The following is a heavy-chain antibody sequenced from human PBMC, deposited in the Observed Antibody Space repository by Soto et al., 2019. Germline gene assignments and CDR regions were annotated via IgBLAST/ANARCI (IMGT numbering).Heavy chain of an antibody. CDR2: ISYDGNEK. V-gene: IGHV3-30*18. Sequence: QVQLVESGGGVVQPGRSLRLSCAASGFTFSTYGMHWVRQTPGKGLEWVAVISYDGNEKHYADSVKGRFTISRDNSKDTLSLQMNSLRAEDTAVYYCAKEGALCGLTYGDYWGQGTLVTVSS. J-gene: IGHJ4*02. D-gene: IGHD4-17*01. CDR1: GFTFSTYG. CDR3: AKEGALCGLTYGDY.